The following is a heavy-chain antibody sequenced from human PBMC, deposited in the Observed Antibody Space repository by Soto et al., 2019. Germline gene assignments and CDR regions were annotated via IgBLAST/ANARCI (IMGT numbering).Heavy chain of an antibody. Sequence: PSETLSLTCTVSGDYISSYYWSWIRQPPGKGLEWIAYIYYSGNTNYNPSLKSRVTMSVDTSRTQFSLNLSSVTAAVTAVYYCPRSRSGWNWDSWGQGTLVTVSS. CDR1: GDYISSYY. V-gene: IGHV4-59*01. J-gene: IGHJ4*02. CDR2: IYYSGNT. CDR3: PRSRSGWNWDS. D-gene: IGHD6-19*01.